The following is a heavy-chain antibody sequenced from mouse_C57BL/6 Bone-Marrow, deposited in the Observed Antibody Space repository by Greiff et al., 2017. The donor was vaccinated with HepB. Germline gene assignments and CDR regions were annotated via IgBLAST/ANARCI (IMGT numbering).Heavy chain of an antibody. J-gene: IGHJ4*01. V-gene: IGHV1-54*01. CDR3: ARWGITTVVAYYAMDY. Sequence: QVQLQQSGAELVRPGPSVKVSCKASGYAFTNYLIEWVKQRPGQGLEWIGVINPGSGGTNYNEKFKGKATLTADKSSSTAYMQLSSLTSEDSAVYFCARWGITTVVAYYAMDYWGQGTSVTVSS. CDR1: GYAFTNYL. CDR2: INPGSGGT. D-gene: IGHD1-1*01.